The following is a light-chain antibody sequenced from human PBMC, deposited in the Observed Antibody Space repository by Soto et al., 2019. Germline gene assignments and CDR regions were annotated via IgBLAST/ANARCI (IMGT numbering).Light chain of an antibody. J-gene: IGKJ4*01. Sequence: ELVLTQSPATLSVSPGERATLSCRASQGVGSTLAWYQQAPGQAPRLLIYDASTRATGIPARFSGDGSGTEFTPTISSLQSEDIAVYYCQHYKTWPLSFGGGTRVQI. CDR3: QHYKTWPLS. CDR1: QGVGST. CDR2: DAS. V-gene: IGKV3-15*01.